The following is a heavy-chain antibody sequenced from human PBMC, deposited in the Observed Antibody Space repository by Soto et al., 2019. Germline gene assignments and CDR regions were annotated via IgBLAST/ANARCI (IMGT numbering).Heavy chain of an antibody. Sequence: GGSLRLSCAASGFTFSSYAMSWVRQAPGKGLEWVSAISGSGGSTYYADSVKGRFTISRDNSKNTLYLQMNSLRAEDTAVYYCAKVRRSHSSGWYAFDIWGQGTMVTVSS. D-gene: IGHD6-19*01. CDR1: GFTFSSYA. J-gene: IGHJ3*02. V-gene: IGHV3-23*01. CDR2: ISGSGGST. CDR3: AKVRRSHSSGWYAFDI.